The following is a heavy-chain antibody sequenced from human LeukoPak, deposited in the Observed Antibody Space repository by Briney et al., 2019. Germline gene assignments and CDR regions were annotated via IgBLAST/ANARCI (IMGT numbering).Heavy chain of an antibody. Sequence: PGRSLRLSCAASGFTFSSYGMHWVRQAPGKGLEWVAVISYDGSNKYYADSVKGRFTISRDNSKNTLYLQMNSLRAEDTAVYYCAKDPVTIFGVIAAEGDGMDVWGQGTTVTVSS. J-gene: IGHJ6*02. CDR1: GFTFSSYG. V-gene: IGHV3-30*18. D-gene: IGHD3-3*01. CDR3: AKDPVTIFGVIAAEGDGMDV. CDR2: ISYDGSNK.